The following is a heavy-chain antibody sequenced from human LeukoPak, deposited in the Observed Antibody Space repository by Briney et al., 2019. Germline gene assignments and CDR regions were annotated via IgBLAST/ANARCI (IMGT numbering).Heavy chain of an antibody. D-gene: IGHD6-6*01. J-gene: IGHJ4*02. Sequence: GGSLRLSYAASGFMFSTYWMSWVRQAPGKGLEWVANIKQDGSEKYYVDSVKGRFTISRDNAKNSLYLQMNSLRAEDTAVYYCARESFAARWDWGQGTLVTVSS. CDR2: IKQDGSEK. CDR3: ARESFAARWD. CDR1: GFMFSTYW. V-gene: IGHV3-7*01.